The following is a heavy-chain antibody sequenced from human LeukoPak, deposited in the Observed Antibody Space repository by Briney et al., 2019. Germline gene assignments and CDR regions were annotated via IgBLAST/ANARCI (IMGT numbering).Heavy chain of an antibody. J-gene: IGHJ4*02. Sequence: SETLSLTRTVSGGSISSYYWSWIRQPPGKGLEWIGYIYYSGSTNYNPSLKSRVTISVDTSKNQFSLKLSSVTAADTAVYYCARVRVGYSYGYYFGYWGQGTLVTVSS. CDR1: GGSISSYY. D-gene: IGHD5-18*01. V-gene: IGHV4-59*01. CDR2: IYYSGST. CDR3: ARVRVGYSYGYYFGY.